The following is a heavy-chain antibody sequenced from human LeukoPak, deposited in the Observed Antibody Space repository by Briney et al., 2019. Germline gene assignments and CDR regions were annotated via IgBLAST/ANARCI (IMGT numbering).Heavy chain of an antibody. CDR3: ARSDIAVAGHFDY. V-gene: IGHV3-48*04. J-gene: IGHJ4*02. CDR2: ISSSSSTI. CDR1: GFTFSSYS. D-gene: IGHD6-19*01. Sequence: PGGSLRLSCAASGFTFSSYSMNWVRQAPGKGLEWLSYISSSSSTIYYADSVKGRFTISRDNAKNSLYLQMNSLRAEDTAVYYCARSDIAVAGHFDYWGQGTLVTVSS.